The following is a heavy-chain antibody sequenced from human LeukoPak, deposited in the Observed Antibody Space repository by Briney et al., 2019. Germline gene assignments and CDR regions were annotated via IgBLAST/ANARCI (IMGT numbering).Heavy chain of an antibody. D-gene: IGHD6-19*01. J-gene: IGHJ4*02. Sequence: GRSLRLSCAASGFTFSSYGMHWVRQAPGKGLEGVTVISYDGSNKYYADSVKGRFTLSRDNSKNTLYLQMNSLRDEDKAVYYCAKGAVAGRSHALDYWGQGTLVTVSS. CDR3: AKGAVAGRSHALDY. CDR2: ISYDGSNK. V-gene: IGHV3-30*18. CDR1: GFTFSSYG.